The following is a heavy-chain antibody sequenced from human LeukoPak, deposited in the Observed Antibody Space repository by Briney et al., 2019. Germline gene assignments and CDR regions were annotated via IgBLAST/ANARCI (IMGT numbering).Heavy chain of an antibody. Sequence: GRSLRLSCAASGFTFSIYSMRWVRQAPGMGLEWVAVISYDGSNKYYADSVRGRFTISRDNSKNTLYLQMNSLRDEDTAVYYCAREEDTMAFDIWGQGTMVTVSS. J-gene: IGHJ3*02. V-gene: IGHV3-30*04. CDR1: GFTFSIYS. D-gene: IGHD3-10*01. CDR3: AREEDTMAFDI. CDR2: ISYDGSNK.